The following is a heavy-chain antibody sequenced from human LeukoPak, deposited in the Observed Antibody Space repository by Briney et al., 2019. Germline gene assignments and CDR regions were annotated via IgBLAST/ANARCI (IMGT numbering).Heavy chain of an antibody. CDR1: GGTFSGYA. CDR3: ARPHGDSYCGGDCYYY. D-gene: IGHD2-21*01. J-gene: IGHJ4*02. V-gene: IGHV1-69*01. CDR2: IIPIFGTA. Sequence: SVKVSCKASGGTFSGYAISWVRQAPGQGLEWMGGIIPIFGTANYAQKFQGRVTITADESTSTAYMELSSLRSEDTAVYYCARPHGDSYCGGDCYYYWGQGTLVTVSS.